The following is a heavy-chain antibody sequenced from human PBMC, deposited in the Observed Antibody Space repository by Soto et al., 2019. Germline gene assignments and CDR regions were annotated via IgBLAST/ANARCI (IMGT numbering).Heavy chain of an antibody. CDR1: GFTFSIYS. CDR2: ISSSSTYI. J-gene: IGHJ3*02. V-gene: IGHV3-21*01. D-gene: IGHD2-2*01. CDR3: ARTSSSTNLHAFDI. Sequence: GGSLRLSCVASGFTFSIYSMNWVRQAPGKGLEWVSSISSSSTYIDYADSVKGRFTISRDNAKNSLYLQTNSLRGEDTAVYYCARTSSSTNLHAFDIWGQGTMVTVSS.